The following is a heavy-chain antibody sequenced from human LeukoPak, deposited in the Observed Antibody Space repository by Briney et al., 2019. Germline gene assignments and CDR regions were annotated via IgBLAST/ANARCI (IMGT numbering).Heavy chain of an antibody. D-gene: IGHD3-9*01. Sequence: GASVKVSCEASGYTFTSNAISWVRQAPGQGLEWMGWISTYNGDTNYAQKFQGRVTMTTDTSTNTAYIELRSLTSDDTAAYYCAREWWGYDVLTGDNWFDPWGQGTLVTVSS. CDR3: AREWWGYDVLTGDNWFDP. CDR1: GYTFTSNA. J-gene: IGHJ5*02. CDR2: ISTYNGDT. V-gene: IGHV1-18*01.